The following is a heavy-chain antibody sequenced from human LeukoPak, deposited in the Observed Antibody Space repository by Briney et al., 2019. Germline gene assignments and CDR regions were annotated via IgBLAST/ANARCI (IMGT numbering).Heavy chain of an antibody. D-gene: IGHD2-15*01. J-gene: IGHJ4*02. V-gene: IGHV4-34*01. CDR1: GGSFSGYY. CDR3: ARYRYCSGGSCHFDY. CDR2: INHSGST. Sequence: SETLSLTCAVHGGSFSGYYWSWIRQPPGKGLEWIGEINHSGSTNYNPSLKSRVTISVDTSKNQFSLKLSSVTAADTAVYYCARYRYCSGGSCHFDYWGQGTLVTVSS.